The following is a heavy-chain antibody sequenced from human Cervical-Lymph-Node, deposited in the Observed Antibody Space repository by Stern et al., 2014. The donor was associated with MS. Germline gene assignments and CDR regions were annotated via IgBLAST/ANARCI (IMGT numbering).Heavy chain of an antibody. CDR2: FDPADGEK. Sequence: VQLVESGAEVKKPGASVKVSCKVSGYTLTELSMPWVRPAPGKGLEWMGGFDPADGEKIYAQKFQGRVTMTEDTSTGTAYMELSSLRSEDTAVYYCATDPAPKPAYFQHWGQGTLVTVSS. CDR3: ATDPAPKPAYFQH. V-gene: IGHV1-24*01. J-gene: IGHJ1*01. CDR1: GYTLTELS.